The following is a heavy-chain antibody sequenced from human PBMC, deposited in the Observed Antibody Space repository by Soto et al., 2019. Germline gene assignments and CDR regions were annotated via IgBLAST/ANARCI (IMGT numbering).Heavy chain of an antibody. J-gene: IGHJ5*02. Sequence: GASVKVSCKASGYTFTSYDINWVRQATGQGLEWMGWMNPNSGNTGYAQKFQGRVTMTRNTSISTAYMELSSLRSEDTAVYYCARGRSGSWYRIDNWFDPWGQGTLVTAPQ. CDR3: ARGRSGSWYRIDNWFDP. CDR1: GYTFTSYD. CDR2: MNPNSGNT. V-gene: IGHV1-8*01. D-gene: IGHD6-13*01.